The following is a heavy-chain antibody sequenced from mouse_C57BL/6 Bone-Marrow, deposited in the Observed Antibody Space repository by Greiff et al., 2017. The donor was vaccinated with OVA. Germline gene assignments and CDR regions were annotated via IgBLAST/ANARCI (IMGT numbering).Heavy chain of an antibody. J-gene: IGHJ4*01. D-gene: IGHD1-1*01. Sequence: QVQLQQSGAELVRPGASVTLSCKASGYTFTDYEMHWVKQTPVHGLEWIGAIDPETGGTAYNQKFKGKAILTADKSSSTAYMELRSLTSEDSAVYYCTREDYYGSPMDYWGQGTSVTVSS. CDR2: IDPETGGT. CDR1: GYTFTDYE. V-gene: IGHV1-15*01. CDR3: TREDYYGSPMDY.